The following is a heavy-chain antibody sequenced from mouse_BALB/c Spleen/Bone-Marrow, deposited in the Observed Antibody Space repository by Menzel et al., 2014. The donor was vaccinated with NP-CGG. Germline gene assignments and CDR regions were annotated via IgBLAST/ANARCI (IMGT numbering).Heavy chain of an antibody. J-gene: IGHJ2*01. V-gene: IGHV1-67*01. CDR3: ARDYGSSHFDH. D-gene: IGHD1-1*01. Sequence: VQLQQSGPELVRPGASVKISCKGSGYTFTDYAMHWVKQSHAKRLEWIGVINTYSGDANYNQNFKGKATMTVDKSSSTAYMELARLTSEDSAIYYCARDYGSSHFDHWDQGSTLTVSS. CDR2: INTYSGDA. CDR1: GYTFTDYA.